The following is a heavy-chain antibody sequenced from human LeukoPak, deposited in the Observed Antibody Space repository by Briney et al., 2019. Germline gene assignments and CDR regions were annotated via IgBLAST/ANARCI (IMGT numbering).Heavy chain of an antibody. CDR1: GGSISSSSYY. Sequence: PSETLSLTCTVSGGSISSSSYYWGWICQPPGKGLEWIGSIYYSGSTYYNPSLKSRVTISVDTSKNQFSLKLSSVTAADTAVYYCARDPLIRNWYFDLWGRGTLVTVSS. D-gene: IGHD1-14*01. V-gene: IGHV4-39*07. CDR2: IYYSGST. J-gene: IGHJ2*01. CDR3: ARDPLIRNWYFDL.